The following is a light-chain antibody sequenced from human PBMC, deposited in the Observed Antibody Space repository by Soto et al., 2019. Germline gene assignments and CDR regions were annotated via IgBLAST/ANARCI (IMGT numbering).Light chain of an antibody. CDR1: TSNIGNNV. CDR2: TNN. CDR3: QAYDYSLTAFV. V-gene: IGLV1-44*01. Sequence: QSVLTQPPSASGTPGQRVTISCSGSTSNIGNNVVNWYQQRPGTAPKLLISTNNQRPSGVPDRFSGSKSGTSASLTITGLQSDDEADYYCQAYDYSLTAFVFGGGTKLTVL. J-gene: IGLJ3*02.